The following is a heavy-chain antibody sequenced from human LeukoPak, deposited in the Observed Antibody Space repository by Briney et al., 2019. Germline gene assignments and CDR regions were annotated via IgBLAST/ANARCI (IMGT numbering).Heavy chain of an antibody. Sequence: ASGKVSGKVSGYTLTELCMHWVRQAPGKGVEWRGGFDPEDGETIYAQKFQRRVTMTEDTSTHTAYIELSSLRSEDTAVYYCATTLVVVVAATSFDYWGQGTLVTVSS. CDR2: FDPEDGET. J-gene: IGHJ4*02. CDR1: GYTLTELC. V-gene: IGHV1-24*01. D-gene: IGHD2-15*01. CDR3: ATTLVVVVAATSFDY.